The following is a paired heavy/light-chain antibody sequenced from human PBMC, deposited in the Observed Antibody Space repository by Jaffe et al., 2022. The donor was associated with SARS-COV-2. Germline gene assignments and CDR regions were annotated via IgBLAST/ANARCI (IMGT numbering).Light chain of an antibody. Sequence: EVVLTQSPGTLSLSPGERATLSCRASQSVSSSSLAWYQQKPGQTPRLLIYGASTRATDIPDRFSGSGSGTDFTLTITRLEPEDFAVYYCQQYGSSPFTFGPGTTVDFK. CDR2: GAS. V-gene: IGKV3-20*01. J-gene: IGKJ3*01. CDR1: QSVSSSS. CDR3: QQYGSSPFT.
Heavy chain of an antibody. CDR1: GFTFKNFA. CDR2: ISGSGAIT. CDR3: AKDGYPFDRSEGPDWFDP. J-gene: IGHJ5*02. Sequence: EVQLLESGGGLVQPGGSLRLSCAASGFTFKNFAMTWVRQVPGKGLQWVSSISGSGAITSYPDSVRGRFTISRDNSKNTVFLQMNSLRGEDTAVYYCAKDGYPFDRSEGPDWFDPRGQGTRVTVSS. D-gene: IGHD3-22*01. V-gene: IGHV3-23*01.